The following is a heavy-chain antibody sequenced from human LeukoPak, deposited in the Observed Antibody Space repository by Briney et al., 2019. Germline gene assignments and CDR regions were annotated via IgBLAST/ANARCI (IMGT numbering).Heavy chain of an antibody. Sequence: GGSLRLSCAASGFTFSSYALSWVRQAPEKGLEWVSGITGSGGSTYYAESVKGRFTISRDSSKNTLYLQMNSLRAEDTAVYYCAKRGGGSYFDYWGQGTLVAVSS. CDR1: GFTFSSYA. CDR3: AKRGGGSYFDY. J-gene: IGHJ4*02. V-gene: IGHV3-23*01. D-gene: IGHD2-21*01. CDR2: ITGSGGST.